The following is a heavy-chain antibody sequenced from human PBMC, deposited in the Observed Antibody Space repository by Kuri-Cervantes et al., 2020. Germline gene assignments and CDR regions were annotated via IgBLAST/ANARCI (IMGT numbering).Heavy chain of an antibody. V-gene: IGHV1-18*01. Sequence: ASVKVSCKASGYTFTSYGISWVRQAPGQGLEWMGWISAYNGNTNYAQKLQGRVTMTTDTSTSTAYMELRSLRSEDTAVYYCARDLMVRGVIVDYYYYGMDVWGQGTTVTVSS. J-gene: IGHJ6*02. D-gene: IGHD3-10*01. CDR1: GYTFTSYG. CDR2: ISAYNGNT. CDR3: ARDLMVRGVIVDYYYYGMDV.